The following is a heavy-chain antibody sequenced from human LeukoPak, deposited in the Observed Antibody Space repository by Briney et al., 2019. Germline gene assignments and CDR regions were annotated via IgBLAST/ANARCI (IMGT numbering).Heavy chain of an antibody. Sequence: ASVKVSCKASGYTLTGYYMHWVRQAPGQRLEWMGWINPNSGGTNYAQKFQGRVTMTRDTSINTAYMELSRLESDDSAVYYCAREGAGRNDYWGQGTLVTVSS. CDR2: INPNSGGT. J-gene: IGHJ4*02. V-gene: IGHV1-2*02. D-gene: IGHD1-1*01. CDR1: GYTLTGYY. CDR3: AREGAGRNDY.